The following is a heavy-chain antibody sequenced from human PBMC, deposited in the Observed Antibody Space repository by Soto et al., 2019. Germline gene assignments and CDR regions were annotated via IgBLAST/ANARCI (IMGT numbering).Heavy chain of an antibody. CDR3: AKDSSSGWEDTGSDFDY. Sequence: PGGSLRLSCAASGFTFSSYGMHWVRQAPGKGLEWVAVISYDGSNKYYADSVKGRFTISRDNSKNTLYLQMNSLRAEDTAVYYCAKDSSSGWEDTGSDFDYWGQGTLVTVSS. CDR2: ISYDGSNK. D-gene: IGHD6-19*01. V-gene: IGHV3-30*18. CDR1: GFTFSSYG. J-gene: IGHJ4*02.